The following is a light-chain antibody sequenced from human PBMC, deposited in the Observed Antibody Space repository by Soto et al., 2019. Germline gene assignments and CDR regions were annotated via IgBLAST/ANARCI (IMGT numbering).Light chain of an antibody. V-gene: IGKV3-20*01. Sequence: EIVLTQSPCTLSLSPGERATLSCRASQSVTNNQFAWFRQKPGQAPRLLIYGASSRATGIPDRFSGSGSGTDFTLTIRRLEPEDFAVYYCQQYGSSYPWTFGQGTKVDI. CDR1: QSVTNNQ. J-gene: IGKJ1*01. CDR2: GAS. CDR3: QQYGSSYPWT.